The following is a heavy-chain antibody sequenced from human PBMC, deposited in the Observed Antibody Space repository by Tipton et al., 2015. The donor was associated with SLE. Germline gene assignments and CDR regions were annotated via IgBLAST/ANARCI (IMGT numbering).Heavy chain of an antibody. J-gene: IGHJ2*01. CDR3: ARDLTLGRWYFDL. V-gene: IGHV4-39*07. CDR1: GDSISSSSYY. CDR2: IYYTGST. Sequence: GLVKPSGTLSLTCAASGDSISSSSYYWGWMRQPPGKGLEWIGSIYYTGSTYYNPSLKSRVTISIDTSKNQFSLKLSSVTAADTAVYYCARDLTLGRWYFDLWGRGTLVTVSS. D-gene: IGHD3-16*01.